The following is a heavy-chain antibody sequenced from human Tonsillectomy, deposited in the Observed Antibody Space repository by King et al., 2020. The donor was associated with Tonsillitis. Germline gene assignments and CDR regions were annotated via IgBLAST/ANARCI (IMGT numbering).Heavy chain of an antibody. CDR1: GFTFSSYA. CDR3: APDTYYGDYFDY. J-gene: IGHJ4*02. Sequence: VQLVESGGGLVQPGGSLRLSCAASGFTFSSYAMNWVRQAPGKGLEWVSSISASGGGTYYADSVKGRFTISRDNSKNTLYLQMNSLRAEDTAVYYCAPDTYYGDYFDYWGQGTLVTVSS. V-gene: IGHV3-23*04. CDR2: ISASGGGT. D-gene: IGHD4-17*01.